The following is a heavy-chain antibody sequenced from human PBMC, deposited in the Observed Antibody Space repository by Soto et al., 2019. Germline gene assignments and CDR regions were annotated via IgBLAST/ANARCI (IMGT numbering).Heavy chain of an antibody. D-gene: IGHD3-10*01. V-gene: IGHV2-5*02. CDR2: IYWDDDK. CDR3: ALTYYGSGSYYNVRWFAP. Sequence: QITLKESGPTLVKPTQTLTLTCTFSGFSLSTSGVGVGWIRQPPGKALEWLALIYWDDDKRYSPSLKSRLTXXKXASKNQVVLTMTNMDPVDTATYYCALTYYGSGSYYNVRWFAPWGQGTLVTVSS. CDR1: GFSLSTSGVG. J-gene: IGHJ5*02.